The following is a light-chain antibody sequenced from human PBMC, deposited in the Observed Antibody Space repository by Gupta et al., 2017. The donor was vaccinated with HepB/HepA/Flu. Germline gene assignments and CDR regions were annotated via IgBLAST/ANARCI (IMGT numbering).Light chain of an antibody. Sequence: QSVLTQPPSVSGAPGQWVTISCTGSSSNIGAGYDVHWYQQLPGTAPKLLMYGNTYRPSGVPDRFSGSKSGTSASLAITGLQAEDEADYYCQSYDSSLSGYVFGTGTKITVL. V-gene: IGLV1-40*01. CDR2: GNT. CDR3: QSYDSSLSGYV. J-gene: IGLJ1*01. CDR1: SSNIGAGYD.